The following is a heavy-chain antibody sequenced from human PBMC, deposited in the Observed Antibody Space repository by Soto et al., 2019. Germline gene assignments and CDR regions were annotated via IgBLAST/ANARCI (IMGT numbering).Heavy chain of an antibody. CDR2: INSDGSST. CDR1: GFTFNIYW. D-gene: IGHD6-13*01. V-gene: IGHV3-74*01. J-gene: IGHJ5*02. Sequence: GGSLRLSCAASGFTFNIYWMHWVRQAPGKGLVWVSRINSDGSSTSYADSVKGRFTISRDNAKNTLYLQMYSLRVEDTAVYYCVRGPSGQLGNWFDPWGQGALVTVSS. CDR3: VRGPSGQLGNWFDP.